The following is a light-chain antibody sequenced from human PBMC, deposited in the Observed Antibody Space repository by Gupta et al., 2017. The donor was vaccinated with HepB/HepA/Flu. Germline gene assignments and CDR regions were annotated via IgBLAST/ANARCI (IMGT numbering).Light chain of an antibody. CDR2: GAT. V-gene: IGKV3-20*01. CDR1: QSISGSY. J-gene: IGKJ5*01. Sequence: IVLTQSPGTMSLSPGEGATLSCWASQSISGSYLAWYQQKPGQAPRLLIYGATSRATGIPDRFSGSGSGTDFTLTISRREPEDFAVYYCQQYGSSPPITFGQGTRLEIK. CDR3: QQYGSSPPIT.